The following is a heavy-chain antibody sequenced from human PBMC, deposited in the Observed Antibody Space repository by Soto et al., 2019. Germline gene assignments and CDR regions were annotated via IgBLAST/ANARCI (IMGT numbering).Heavy chain of an antibody. J-gene: IGHJ2*01. CDR1: GFSFSGYS. Sequence: EEELAESGGGFVQPGGSLSLSCAVSGFSFSGYSMIWVRRAPGRGLEWLSYISPSSETTFYADSVKGRFSISRDNVKVSLPLVLTDLRAEDTAVYSCARVRARWEFDLWGRGTPVTVS. CDR2: ISPSSETT. CDR3: ARVRARWEFDL. V-gene: IGHV3-48*01. D-gene: IGHD1-26*01.